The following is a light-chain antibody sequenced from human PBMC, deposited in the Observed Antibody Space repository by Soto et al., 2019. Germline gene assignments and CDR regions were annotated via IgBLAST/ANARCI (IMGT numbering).Light chain of an antibody. CDR1: QSVSSY. CDR2: DAS. CDR3: QQRSNWPPIT. Sequence: EIGRTQSPATLSVSPGERATLSCRASQSVSSYLAWYQQKPGQAPRLLIYDASNRATGIPARFSGSGSGTDFTLTISSLEPEDFAVYYCQQRSNWPPITFGQGTRREIK. J-gene: IGKJ5*01. V-gene: IGKV3-11*01.